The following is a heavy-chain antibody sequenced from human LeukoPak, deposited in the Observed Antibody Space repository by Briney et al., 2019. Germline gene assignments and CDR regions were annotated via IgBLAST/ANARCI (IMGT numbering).Heavy chain of an antibody. Sequence: PGGSLRLSCAVSGITLSNYGMSWVRQAPGKGLEWVSAISGSGGSTYYADSVKGRFTISRDNSKNTLYLQMNSLRAEDTAVYYCAKDLWLLRTYYFDYWGQGTLVTVSS. D-gene: IGHD5-18*01. CDR3: AKDLWLLRTYYFDY. J-gene: IGHJ4*02. CDR2: ISGSGGST. CDR1: GITLSNYG. V-gene: IGHV3-23*01.